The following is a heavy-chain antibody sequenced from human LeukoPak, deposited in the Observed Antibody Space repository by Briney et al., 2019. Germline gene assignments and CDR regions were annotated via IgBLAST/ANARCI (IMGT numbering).Heavy chain of an antibody. D-gene: IGHD3-10*01. Sequence: SETLSLTCTVSGGSISSSSYYWGWIRQPPGKGLEWIGSIYYSGSTSDNPSLKSRVTISEDASKNQFSLKLTSVTAADTAVYYCARHAWYYYGSGSYRAPYYYYYMDVWGKGTPVTISS. CDR1: GGSISSSSYY. J-gene: IGHJ6*03. CDR2: IYYSGST. V-gene: IGHV4-39*01. CDR3: ARHAWYYYGSGSYRAPYYYYYMDV.